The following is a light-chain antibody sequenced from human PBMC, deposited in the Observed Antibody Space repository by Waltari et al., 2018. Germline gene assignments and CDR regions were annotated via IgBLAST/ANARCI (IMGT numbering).Light chain of an antibody. CDR1: SSDVGGYNY. V-gene: IGLV2-14*01. CDR2: DVS. Sequence: QSALTQPASVSGSPGQSITISCTRTSSDVGGYNYVSWYQQHPGKAPKLMIYDVSKWPSGVSNRFSGSKSGNTASLTISGLQAEDEADYYCSSYTSSSTLVFGGGTKLTVL. J-gene: IGLJ3*02. CDR3: SSYTSSSTLV.